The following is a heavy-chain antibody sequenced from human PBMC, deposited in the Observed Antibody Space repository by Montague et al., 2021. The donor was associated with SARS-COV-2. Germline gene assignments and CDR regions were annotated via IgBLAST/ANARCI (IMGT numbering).Heavy chain of an antibody. J-gene: IGHJ4*02. CDR2: IDWDDDK. Sequence: LRLSCAASGFTFSSYAMSWVRQAPGKALEWLARIDWDDDKYYSTSLKTRLTISKDTSKNQVVLTMTNMDPVDTATYYCARIRYDILTGYQTLFDYWGQGTLVTVSS. V-gene: IGHV2-70*11. D-gene: IGHD3-9*01. CDR1: GFTFSSYAM. CDR3: ARIRYDILTGYQTLFDY.